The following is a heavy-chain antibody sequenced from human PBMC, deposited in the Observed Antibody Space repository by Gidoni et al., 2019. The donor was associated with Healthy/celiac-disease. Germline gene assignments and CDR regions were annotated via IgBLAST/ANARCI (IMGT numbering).Heavy chain of an antibody. J-gene: IGHJ4*02. CDR2: IDYSGST. Sequence: QVQLQESGPGLVKPSQTLSLTCTVSGGSISSGDYYWSWIRQPPGKGLEWIGYIDYSGSTYYNPSLKSRVTISVDTSKNQFSLKLSSVTAADTAVYYCARDLIYCSGGSCYSYYFDYWGQGTLVTVSS. D-gene: IGHD2-15*01. V-gene: IGHV4-30-4*01. CDR3: ARDLIYCSGGSCYSYYFDY. CDR1: GGSISSGDYY.